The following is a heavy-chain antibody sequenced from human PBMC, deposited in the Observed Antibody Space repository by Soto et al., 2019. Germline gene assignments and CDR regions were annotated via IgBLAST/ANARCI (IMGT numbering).Heavy chain of an antibody. V-gene: IGHV3-64*01. CDR3: ARLTTTVTTTGWYFDL. CDR2: ISSNGGST. D-gene: IGHD4-17*01. J-gene: IGHJ2*01. Sequence: EVQLVESGGGLVQPGGSLRLSCAASGFTFSSYAMHWVRQAPGKGLEYVSAISSNGGSTYYANSVKGRFTISRDNSKNTLYLQMGSLRAEDMDVYYCARLTTTVTTTGWYFDLWGRGTLVTVSS. CDR1: GFTFSSYA.